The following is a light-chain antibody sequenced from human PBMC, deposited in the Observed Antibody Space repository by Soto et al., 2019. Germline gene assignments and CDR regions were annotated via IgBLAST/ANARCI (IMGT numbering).Light chain of an antibody. J-gene: IGLJ3*02. V-gene: IGLV2-14*01. Sequence: QSALTQPASVSGSPGQSITISCTGTSSDVGGYNYVSWYQQHPGKAPKVMIYEVSNRPSGVSNRFSGSKSGNTASLTISGLQAEDEADYYCSSYTSNSTQVSGGGTKLTVL. CDR3: SSYTSNSTQV. CDR1: SSDVGGYNY. CDR2: EVS.